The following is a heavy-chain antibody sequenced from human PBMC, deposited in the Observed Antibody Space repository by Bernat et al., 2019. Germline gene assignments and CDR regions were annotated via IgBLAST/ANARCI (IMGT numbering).Heavy chain of an antibody. CDR3: ARRSGSGGFFWFDP. V-gene: IGHV3-74*01. CDR2: INNDGSTI. D-gene: IGHD1-26*01. CDR1: GFTFSSHW. J-gene: IGHJ5*02. Sequence: EVQLVESGGGLVQPGGSLRLSCAASGFTFSSHWMHWVRQAPGKGLVWVSRINNDGSTINYADSVKGRFTISRDNAKNTLYLQMNSLRAEDTAVYYCARRSGSGGFFWFDPWGQGTLVIVSS.